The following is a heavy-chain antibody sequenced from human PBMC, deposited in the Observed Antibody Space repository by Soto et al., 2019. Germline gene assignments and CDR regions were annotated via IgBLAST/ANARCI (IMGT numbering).Heavy chain of an antibody. D-gene: IGHD3-9*01. CDR2: INPSGGST. Sequence: GASVKVSCKASGYTFTSYYMHWVRQAPGQGLGWMGIINPSGGSTSYAQKFQGRVTMTRDTSTSTVYMELSSLRSEDTAVYYCARGESNYDILTGYYLWGQGTLVTVSS. V-gene: IGHV1-46*01. CDR1: GYTFTSYY. J-gene: IGHJ4*02. CDR3: ARGESNYDILTGYYL.